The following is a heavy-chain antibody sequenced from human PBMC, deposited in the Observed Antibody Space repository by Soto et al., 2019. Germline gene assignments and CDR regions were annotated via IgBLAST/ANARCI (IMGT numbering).Heavy chain of an antibody. V-gene: IGHV1-69*01. Sequence: QVQLVQSGAEVQKPGSSVKVSCKASGGTFSSYAISWVRQAPGQGLEWMGGISPIFGTANYAQKFQGRVTINEDQYTSTAYMELSSLRSEDTAVYYCARGAAVVTPAGAFDIWGQGTMVTVSS. D-gene: IGHD2-21*02. CDR2: ISPIFGTA. CDR1: GGTFSSYA. J-gene: IGHJ3*02. CDR3: ARGAAVVTPAGAFDI.